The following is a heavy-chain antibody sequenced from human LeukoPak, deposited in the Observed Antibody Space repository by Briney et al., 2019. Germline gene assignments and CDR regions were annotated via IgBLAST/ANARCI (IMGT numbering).Heavy chain of an antibody. CDR2: IYYSGST. D-gene: IGHD3-9*01. V-gene: IGHV4-59*01. CDR3: ARMPDILTGLDS. Sequence: SETLSLTCTVSGGSLRNYYWNWIRQPPGKGLEWIAYIYYSGSTNYNPSLKSRVTISLDTSKNQFSLKLSSVTTADTAVYYCARMPDILTGLDSWGQGTLVTVSS. J-gene: IGHJ4*02. CDR1: GGSLRNYY.